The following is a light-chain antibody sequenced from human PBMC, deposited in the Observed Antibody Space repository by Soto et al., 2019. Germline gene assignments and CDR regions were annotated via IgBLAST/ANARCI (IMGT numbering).Light chain of an antibody. CDR3: SSYTSSDTRVV. CDR2: DDS. CDR1: SSDVGRDYY. V-gene: IGLV2-14*03. Sequence: QSVLTQPASVSGSPGQSITISCTGTSSDVGRDYYVSWYQQHPGKVPKVIIYDDSDRPSGVSHRFSGSKSGNTASLTITGLQAEDEADYYCSSYTSSDTRVVFGGGTKLTVL. J-gene: IGLJ2*01.